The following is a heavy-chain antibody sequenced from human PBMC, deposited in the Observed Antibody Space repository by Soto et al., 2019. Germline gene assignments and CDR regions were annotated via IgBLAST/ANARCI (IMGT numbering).Heavy chain of an antibody. Sequence: SVKVSCKASGGTFNNFAISWVRQAPGQGLEWMGWISVYSGNTKYAQNLQGRVTMTTDTSTNTAYMDLRSLRSDDTAVYYCARSAYYYDHSGYYPGYWGQGTLVTVSS. V-gene: IGHV1-18*01. CDR3: ARSAYYYDHSGYYPGY. D-gene: IGHD3-22*01. J-gene: IGHJ4*02. CDR2: ISVYSGNT. CDR1: GGTFNNFA.